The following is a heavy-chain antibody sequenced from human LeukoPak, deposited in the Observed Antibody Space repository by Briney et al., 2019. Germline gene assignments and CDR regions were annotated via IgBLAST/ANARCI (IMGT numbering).Heavy chain of an antibody. Sequence: SVKVSCTASGGTFSSYAISWVRQAPGQGLEWMGRIIPIFGTTNYAQKFQGTVTVTTDEAPSAAYMALSTLRSADTAVYYCAKESSSSADWRILVVNYFDYWGQGTLVTVSS. CDR1: GGTFSSYA. J-gene: IGHJ4*02. D-gene: IGHD6-13*01. CDR2: IIPIFGTT. V-gene: IGHV1-69*05. CDR3: AKESSSSADWRILVVNYFDY.